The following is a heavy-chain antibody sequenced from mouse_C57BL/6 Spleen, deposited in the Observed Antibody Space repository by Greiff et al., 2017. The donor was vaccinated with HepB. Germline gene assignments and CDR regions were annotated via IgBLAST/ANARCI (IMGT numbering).Heavy chain of an antibody. J-gene: IGHJ2*01. CDR3: ARDQGTGIDY. Sequence: EVQVVESGGGLVKPGGSLKLSCAASGFTFSSYAMSWVRQTPEKRLEWVATISDGGSYTYYPDNVKGRVTISRDNAKNNLYLQMSHLKSEDTAMYYCARDQGTGIDYWGQGTTLTVSS. CDR2: ISDGGSYT. CDR1: GFTFSSYA. V-gene: IGHV5-4*01. D-gene: IGHD4-1*01.